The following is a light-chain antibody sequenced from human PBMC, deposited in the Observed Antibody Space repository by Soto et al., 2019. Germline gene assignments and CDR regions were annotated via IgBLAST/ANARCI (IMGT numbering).Light chain of an antibody. CDR2: DAS. CDR3: QQRSNWSGA. V-gene: IGKV3-11*01. CDR1: QSVSRY. J-gene: IGKJ2*01. Sequence: EIVLTQSPVTLSLSPGESATLSCRASQSVSRYLAWYQKKPGQAPRLLIYDASKRATGIPARFSGSGSGTDFTLTISSLEPEDFAVYYCQQRSNWSGAFGQGTKLEIK.